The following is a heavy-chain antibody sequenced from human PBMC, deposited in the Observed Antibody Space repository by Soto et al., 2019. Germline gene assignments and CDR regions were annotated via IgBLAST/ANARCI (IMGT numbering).Heavy chain of an antibody. V-gene: IGHV3-33*01. CDR1: GFIFSTYG. CDR3: ARDTTRAMVRIYYGMDV. D-gene: IGHD3-10*01. J-gene: IGHJ6*02. Sequence: PGGSLRLSCAASGFIFSTYGMHWVRQAPGKGLEWVAVIWYDGSNKYYADSVKGRFTISRDNSKNTLYLQMNSLRAEDTAVYYCARDTTRAMVRIYYGMDVWGQGPTVTVYS. CDR2: IWYDGSNK.